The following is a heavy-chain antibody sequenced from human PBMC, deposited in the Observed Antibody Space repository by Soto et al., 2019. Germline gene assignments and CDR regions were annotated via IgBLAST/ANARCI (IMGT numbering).Heavy chain of an antibody. D-gene: IGHD5-12*01. CDR2: INHSGST. CDR1: GTSLSSYY. CDR3: AREGYRGGTRRPVDY. V-gene: IGHV4-34*01. Sequence: PSKTLSLTCAASGTSLSSYYSSWIRPPPGKGLEWIGEINHSGSTNYNPSLKSRVTISVDTSKNQFSLKLSSVTAADTAVYYCAREGYRGGTRRPVDYWGQGTLVTVSS. J-gene: IGHJ4*02.